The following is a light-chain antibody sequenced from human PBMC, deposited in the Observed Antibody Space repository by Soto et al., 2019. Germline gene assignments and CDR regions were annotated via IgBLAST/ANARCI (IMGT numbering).Light chain of an antibody. J-gene: IGKJ1*01. CDR2: KAS. CDR1: QYISTW. CDR3: QQYDSYPWT. V-gene: IGKV1-5*03. Sequence: DIQMTQSPSTLSASVGDKVTLTCRASQYISTWLAWYQQKPGKAPKLLIYKASDLQSGVPSRFSGSGSGTKFTLTISSLQPYDFATYYCQQYDSYPWTFGQGTKVE.